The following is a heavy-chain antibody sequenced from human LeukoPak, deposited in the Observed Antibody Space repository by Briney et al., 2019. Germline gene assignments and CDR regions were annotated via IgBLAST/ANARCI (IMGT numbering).Heavy chain of an antibody. CDR1: GGSISSYY. D-gene: IGHD1-20*01. V-gene: IGHV4-59*01. CDR3: ARLDPYNWNDPAVY. J-gene: IGHJ4*02. CDR2: IYYSGST. Sequence: AETLSLTCTVSGGSISSYYWSWIRQPPGKGLEWIGYIYYSGSTNYNPSLKSRVTISVDTSKNQSSLKLSSVTAADTAVYYCARLDPYNWNDPAVYWGQGTLVTVSS.